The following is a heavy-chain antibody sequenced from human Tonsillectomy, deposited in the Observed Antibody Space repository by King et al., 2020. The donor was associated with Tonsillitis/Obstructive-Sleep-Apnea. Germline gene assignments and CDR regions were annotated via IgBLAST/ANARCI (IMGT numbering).Heavy chain of an antibody. CDR3: ARDGVYSSSWPDY. Sequence: VQLVQSGGGVVQPGRSLRLSCAASGFTFSSYAMHWVRQAPGKGLEWVAVISYDGSNKYYADSVKGRFTISRDNSKNTLYLQMNSLGAEDTAVYYCARDGVYSSSWPDYWGQGTLVTVSS. CDR2: ISYDGSNK. CDR1: GFTFSSYA. V-gene: IGHV3-30*04. J-gene: IGHJ4*02. D-gene: IGHD6-13*01.